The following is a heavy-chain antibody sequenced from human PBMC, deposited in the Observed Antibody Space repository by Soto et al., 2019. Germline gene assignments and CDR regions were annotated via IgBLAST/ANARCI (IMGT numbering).Heavy chain of an antibody. CDR3: ARESNYYDSSGYLNYFDY. Sequence: QVQLQESGPGLVKPSQTLSLTCTVSGGSISSGDYYWSWIRQPPGKGLEWIGYIYYSGSTYYNPSLKRRVTRSVDTSKNQFSLKLSSVTAADTAVYYCARESNYYDSSGYLNYFDYWGQGTLVTVSS. V-gene: IGHV4-30-4*01. CDR1: GGSISSGDYY. D-gene: IGHD3-22*01. J-gene: IGHJ4*02. CDR2: IYYSGST.